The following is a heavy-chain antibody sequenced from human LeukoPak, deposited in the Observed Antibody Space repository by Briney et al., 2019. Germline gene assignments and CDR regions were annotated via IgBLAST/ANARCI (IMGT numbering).Heavy chain of an antibody. D-gene: IGHD4-11*01. Sequence: GGSLRLSCAASGFTFSSYAMSWVLQAPGKGLEWVSSISSSSIYIYYADSLKGRLTISRDNARNSLYLQMNSLRAEDTAVYYCARGYSNYGYTFDIWGQGTMVTVSS. CDR1: GFTFSSYA. V-gene: IGHV3-21*01. CDR2: ISSSSIYI. CDR3: ARGYSNYGYTFDI. J-gene: IGHJ3*02.